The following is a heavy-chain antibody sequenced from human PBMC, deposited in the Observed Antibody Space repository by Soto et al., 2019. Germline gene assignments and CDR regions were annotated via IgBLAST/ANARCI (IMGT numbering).Heavy chain of an antibody. CDR3: ARGKPYSGSYYFDY. CDR2: IYYSGST. D-gene: IGHD1-26*01. CDR1: GGSISSSSYY. Sequence: SLTCTVSGGSISSSSYYWGWIRQPPGKGLEWIGSIYYSGSTYYNPSLKSRVTISVDTSKNQFSLKLSSVTAADTAVYYCARGKPYSGSYYFDYWGQGTLVTVSS. V-gene: IGHV4-39*01. J-gene: IGHJ4*02.